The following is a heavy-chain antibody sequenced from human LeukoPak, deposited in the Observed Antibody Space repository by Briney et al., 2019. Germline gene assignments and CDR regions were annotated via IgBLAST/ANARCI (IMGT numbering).Heavy chain of an antibody. D-gene: IGHD3-10*01. CDR1: GGSISSYY. Sequence: KSSETLSLTCTVSGGSISSYYRSWIRDPPGKRLEWIGYIHYCGSTNYNPSLNSRVSVSVDSSKNQSSLKLTSVTATDTAVYYCARGGVEARIFDFWGPGSLVTVSS. V-gene: IGHV4-59*01. CDR2: IHYCGST. CDR3: ARGGVEARIFDF. J-gene: IGHJ4*02.